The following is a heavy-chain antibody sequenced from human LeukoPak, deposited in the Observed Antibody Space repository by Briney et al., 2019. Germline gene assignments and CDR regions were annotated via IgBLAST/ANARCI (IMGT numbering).Heavy chain of an antibody. J-gene: IGHJ4*02. CDR3: TGGRPSDDGRQHLEEGH. Sequence: ASVKVSFKASGYTFTDYDIRWVRQAPGQGLEWMAWFNPDNGGTYYAQKFQGRVTMTRDTSITTAYMELCSLTSEETAVYYCTGGRPSDDGRQHLEEGHWGQGTLVTVCS. CDR1: GYTFTDYD. CDR2: FNPDNGGT. D-gene: IGHD6-13*01. V-gene: IGHV1-2*02.